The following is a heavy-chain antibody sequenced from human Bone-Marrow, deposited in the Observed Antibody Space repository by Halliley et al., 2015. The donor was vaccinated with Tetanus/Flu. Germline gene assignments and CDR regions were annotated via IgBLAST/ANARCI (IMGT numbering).Heavy chain of an antibody. J-gene: IGHJ4*02. Sequence: SLRLSCAASGFGFSRSWMSWVRQGPGKGLEWVANINQDGSEQYYVGSVKGRFTVSRDNAKSSLYLQLNSLRIEDTAVYYCARLGYDSRGHFPFYFDYWGQGSLVTVSS. CDR3: ARLGYDSRGHFPFYFDY. CDR2: INQDGSEQ. CDR1: GFGFSRSW. D-gene: IGHD3-22*01. V-gene: IGHV3-7*05.